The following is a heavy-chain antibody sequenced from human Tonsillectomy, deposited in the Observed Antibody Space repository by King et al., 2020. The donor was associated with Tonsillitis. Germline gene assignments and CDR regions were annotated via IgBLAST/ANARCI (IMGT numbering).Heavy chain of an antibody. V-gene: IGHV1-69*12. CDR2: TIPLFGTA. J-gene: IGHJ6*03. CDR3: ARAEDTAMAYYTDV. Sequence: QLVQSGAEVKKPGSSVKVSCKASGDTFSSYSISWVRQAPGQGLEWMGGTIPLFGTANYAQKFQGRVTIIADGSTSTVYMELSSLRSEDTAVYYCARAEDTAMAYYTDVWGKGATVTVSS. D-gene: IGHD5-18*01. CDR1: GDTFSSYS.